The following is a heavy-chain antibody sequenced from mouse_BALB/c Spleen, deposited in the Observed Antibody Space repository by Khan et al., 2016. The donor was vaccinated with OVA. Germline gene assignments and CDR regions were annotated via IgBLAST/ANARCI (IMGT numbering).Heavy chain of an antibody. D-gene: IGHD1-1*01. V-gene: IGHV3-2*02. CDR3: ARVYGGDFDY. J-gene: IGHJ2*02. CDR1: GYSITSDYA. Sequence: QLEESGPGLVKPSQSLSLTCTVTGYSITSDYAWNWIRQFPGNKLERMGFISYSGNPKYNPSLKSRFSITRDTSKNQFFLQLNSVTTEDTATYYCARVYGGDFDYWGQGTSLTVSS. CDR2: ISYSGNP.